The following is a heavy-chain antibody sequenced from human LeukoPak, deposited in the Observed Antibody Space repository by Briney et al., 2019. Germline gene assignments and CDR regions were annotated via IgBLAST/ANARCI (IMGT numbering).Heavy chain of an antibody. V-gene: IGHV4-59*01. CDR2: IYYSGST. D-gene: IGHD3-10*01. Sequence: SETLSLTCTVSGGSISSYYWSWIRQPPGRGLEWIGYIYYSGSTNYNPSLKSRVTISVDTSKNQFSLKLSSVTAADTAVYYCARVWFGELLSYGMDVWGQGTTVTVSS. CDR1: GGSISSYY. J-gene: IGHJ6*02. CDR3: ARVWFGELLSYGMDV.